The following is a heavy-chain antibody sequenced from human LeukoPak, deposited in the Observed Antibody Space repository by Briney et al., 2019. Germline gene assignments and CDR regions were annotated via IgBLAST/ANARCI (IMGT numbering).Heavy chain of an antibody. D-gene: IGHD1/OR15-1a*01. CDR3: ARVKEQDFDY. J-gene: IGHJ4*02. V-gene: IGHV1-69*05. CDR2: IIPIFGTA. CDR1: GGTFSSYA. Sequence: SVKVSCKASGGTFSSYAISWVRQAPGQGLEWMGGIIPIFGTANYAQKLQGRVTMTTDTSTSTAYMELRSLRSDDTAVYYCARVKEQDFDYWGQGTLVTVSS.